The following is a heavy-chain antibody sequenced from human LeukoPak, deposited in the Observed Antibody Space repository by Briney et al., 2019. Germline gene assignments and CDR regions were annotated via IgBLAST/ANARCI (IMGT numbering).Heavy chain of an antibody. J-gene: IGHJ4*02. D-gene: IGHD3-22*01. Sequence: SETLSLTCTVSGYSISSGYYWGWIRQPPGKGLEWIGSIYHSGSTYYNPSLKSRVTISVDTSKNQFSLKLSSVTAADTAVYYCARDRLNYYDSSGSESYFDYWGQGTLVTVFS. V-gene: IGHV4-38-2*02. CDR1: GYSISSGYY. CDR2: IYHSGST. CDR3: ARDRLNYYDSSGSESYFDY.